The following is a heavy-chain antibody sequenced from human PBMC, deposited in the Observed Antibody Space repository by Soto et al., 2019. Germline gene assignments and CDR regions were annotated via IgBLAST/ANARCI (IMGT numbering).Heavy chain of an antibody. CDR2: IYYSGTT. CDR3: ARREIQGPIDY. J-gene: IGHJ4*02. V-gene: IGHV4-28*01. Sequence: QVQLQESGPGLVKPSDTLSLTCAVSGYSISSSNWWGWIRQPPGKGLEWIGYIYYSGTTYYNPSLNSRVTMSVDTSNTQFSLKLTSVTAVDTAVYYCARREIQGPIDYWGQGTLVTVSS. CDR1: GYSISSSNW. D-gene: IGHD1-26*01.